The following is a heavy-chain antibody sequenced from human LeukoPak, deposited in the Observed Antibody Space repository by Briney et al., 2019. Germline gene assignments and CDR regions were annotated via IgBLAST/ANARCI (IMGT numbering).Heavy chain of an antibody. CDR3: ARDRVYSYLDV. J-gene: IGHJ6*02. CDR1: GGSVSSGSYYY. CDR2: ICYSGST. V-gene: IGHV4-61*01. D-gene: IGHD5-18*01. Sequence: SETLSLTCTVSGGSVSSGSYYYWSWIRQPPGKGLEWIGYICYSGSTNYNPSLKSRVTISVDTSKNQFSLKLSSVTAADTAVYYCARDRVYSYLDVWGQGTTVTVSS.